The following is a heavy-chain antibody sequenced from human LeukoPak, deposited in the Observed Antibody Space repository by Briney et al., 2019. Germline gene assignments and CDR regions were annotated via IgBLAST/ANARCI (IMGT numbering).Heavy chain of an antibody. CDR2: INPSGGST. D-gene: IGHD6-13*01. V-gene: IGHV1-46*01. CDR1: GYTFTRYY. Sequence: ASVKVSCKASGYTFTRYYMHWVRQAPGQGLEWMGIINPSGGSTSYAQKFQGRGTMTRDTSTSTVYMELSSLRSEDTAVYYCARDAAAGTENYYYYMDVWGKGTTVTVSS. J-gene: IGHJ6*03. CDR3: ARDAAAGTENYYYYMDV.